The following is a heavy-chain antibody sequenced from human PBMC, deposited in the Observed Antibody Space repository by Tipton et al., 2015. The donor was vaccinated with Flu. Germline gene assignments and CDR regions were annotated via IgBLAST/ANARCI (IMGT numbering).Heavy chain of an antibody. CDR2: IKQDGSEK. CDR3: ARDGGWDFDY. J-gene: IGHJ4*02. CDR1: GFTFSSHW. V-gene: IGHV3-7*01. Sequence: QLVQSGGNLVQPGGCLRLFCEASGFTFSSHWMIWVRQVPGKGLEWVANIKQDGSEKYYVDSVKGRFTISRDNAKNSVYLQMNSLRAEDTAVYYCARDGGWDFDYWGQGTLVTVSS. D-gene: IGHD6-19*01.